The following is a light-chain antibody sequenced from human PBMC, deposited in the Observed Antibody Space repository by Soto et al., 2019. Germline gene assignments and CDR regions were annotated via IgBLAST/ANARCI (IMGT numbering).Light chain of an antibody. J-gene: IGKJ4*01. CDR3: LQHDNYRLT. CDR1: QGIRND. CDR2: DAS. Sequence: DIQMTQSPSSLSASIGDRVTITCRASQGIRNDLGWYQQKPGKAPKRLIYDASTLESGVPSRFSGSGSGTEFTLTISSLQPEEFATYYCLQHDNYRLTFGGGTKVEIE. V-gene: IGKV1-17*01.